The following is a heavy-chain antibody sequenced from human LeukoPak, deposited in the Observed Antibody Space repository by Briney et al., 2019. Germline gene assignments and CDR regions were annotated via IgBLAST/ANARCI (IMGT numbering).Heavy chain of an antibody. D-gene: IGHD3-16*02. Sequence: GGSLRLSCAASGFTFSSYAMHWVRQAPGKGLEWVSSISSSSSYIYYADSVKGRFTISRDNAKNSLYLQMNSLRAEDTAVYYCARDSEVWSGVIVMGSVDYWGQGTLVTVSS. CDR1: GFTFSSYA. V-gene: IGHV3-21*01. CDR2: ISSSSSYI. CDR3: ARDSEVWSGVIVMGSVDY. J-gene: IGHJ4*02.